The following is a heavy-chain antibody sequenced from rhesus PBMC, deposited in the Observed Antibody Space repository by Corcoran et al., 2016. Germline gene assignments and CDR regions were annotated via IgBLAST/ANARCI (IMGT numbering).Heavy chain of an antibody. CDR2: IEGNIAGT. V-gene: IGHV4S17*01. D-gene: IGHD6-25*01. CDR3: ARRGYSGSWNPFDY. J-gene: IGHJ4*01. CDR1: GGSISSGYYY. Sequence: QVQLQESGPGLVKPSETLSLTCAVAGGSISSGYYYWSWIRQPPGKGLEWIGNIEGNIAGTHYNPSLKSRGTISKDTSKNQCSLKRSSVTAADTAVYYCARRGYSGSWNPFDYWGQGVLVTVSS.